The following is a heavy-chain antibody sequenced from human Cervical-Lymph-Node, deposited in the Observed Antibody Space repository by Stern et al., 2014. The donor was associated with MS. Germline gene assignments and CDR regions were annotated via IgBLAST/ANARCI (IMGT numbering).Heavy chain of an antibody. Sequence: EMQLVESGGGLVKPGGSLRLSWAASGFTFRTYTMNWVRQAPGKGLEWISSISARCSHINYADSVKGRFTISRDNAKKSLFLQMNSLRVEDTAVYYCATVAVAGTGDQHYYYGLDVWGQGTTVTVSS. CDR1: GFTFRTYT. CDR2: ISARCSHI. D-gene: IGHD6-19*01. CDR3: ATVAVAGTGDQHYYYGLDV. V-gene: IGHV3-21*01. J-gene: IGHJ6*02.